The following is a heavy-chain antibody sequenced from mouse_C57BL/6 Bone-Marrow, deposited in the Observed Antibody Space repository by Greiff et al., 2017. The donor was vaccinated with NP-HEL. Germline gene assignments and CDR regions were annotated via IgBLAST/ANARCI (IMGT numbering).Heavy chain of an antibody. J-gene: IGHJ1*03. CDR3: ARTVYFDV. D-gene: IGHD1-1*01. CDR1: GYTFTSYW. Sequence: QVQLQQPGAELVRPGSSVKLSCKASGYTFTSYWMHWVKQRPIQGLEWIGNIDPSDSEPHYNQKFKDKATLTVDKSSSTAYMQLSSLTSEDSAVYYCARTVYFDVWGTGTTVTVSS. V-gene: IGHV1-52*01. CDR2: IDPSDSEP.